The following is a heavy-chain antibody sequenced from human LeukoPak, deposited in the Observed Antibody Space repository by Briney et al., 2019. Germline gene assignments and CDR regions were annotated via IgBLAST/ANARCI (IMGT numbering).Heavy chain of an antibody. J-gene: IGHJ4*02. CDR2: ISSNGATT. CDR1: EFTFSTSA. D-gene: IGHD6-19*01. V-gene: IGHV3-64D*06. CDR3: ARDGGWYRDY. Sequence: GGSLRLSCSASEFTFSTSAMHWARQAPGKGLEYVSGISSNGATTYYADSVKARFTISRDNSKNMLYLQMSSLRTEDTAVYYCARDGGWYRDYWGQGSLVTVSS.